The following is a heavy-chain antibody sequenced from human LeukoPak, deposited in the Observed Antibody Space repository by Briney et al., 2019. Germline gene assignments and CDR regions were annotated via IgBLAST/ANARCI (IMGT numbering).Heavy chain of an antibody. CDR2: IYPGDSDT. Sequence: GESLKISCKGSGYSFTSYWIGWVRQMPGKGLEWMGIIYPGDSDTRYSPSFQGQVTISADKSISTAYLQWSSLKASDTAMYYCARHGRVGRRIDNAFDIWGQGTMVTVSP. CDR1: GYSFTSYW. CDR3: ARHGRVGRRIDNAFDI. D-gene: IGHD1-26*01. J-gene: IGHJ3*02. V-gene: IGHV5-51*01.